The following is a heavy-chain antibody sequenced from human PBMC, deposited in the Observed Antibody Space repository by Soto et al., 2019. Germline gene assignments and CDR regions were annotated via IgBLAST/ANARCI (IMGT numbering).Heavy chain of an antibody. CDR3: ARVYYYDSSGSPDY. CDR2: ISAYNGNT. D-gene: IGHD3-22*01. V-gene: IGHV1-18*01. CDR1: GYTFTSYG. Sequence: ASVKVSCKASGYTFTSYGISWVRQAPGQGLEWMGWISAYNGNTNYAQKLQGRVTMTTDTSTSTAYMELRSLRSDDTAVYYCARVYYYDSSGSPDYWGQGTLVTVSS. J-gene: IGHJ4*02.